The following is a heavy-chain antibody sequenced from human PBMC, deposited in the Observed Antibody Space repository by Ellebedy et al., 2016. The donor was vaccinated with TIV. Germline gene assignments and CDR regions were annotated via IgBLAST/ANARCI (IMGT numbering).Heavy chain of an antibody. CDR3: ARDFGDYGGNSVRDDAFGI. D-gene: IGHD4-23*01. Sequence: SVKVSXXASGDTFIKYAIIWVRQAPGQGLEWMGGITPMLGRTNYAQDLQGRVTITADTSTSTAYMVLSSLRSDDTAVYYCARDFGDYGGNSVRDDAFGIWGQGTMVTVSS. CDR2: ITPMLGRT. J-gene: IGHJ3*02. V-gene: IGHV1-69*10. CDR1: GDTFIKYA.